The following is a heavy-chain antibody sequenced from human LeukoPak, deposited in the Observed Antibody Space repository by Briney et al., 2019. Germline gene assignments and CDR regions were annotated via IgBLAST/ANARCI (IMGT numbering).Heavy chain of an antibody. CDR1: GFTFSSYE. CDR2: ISSSGSTI. V-gene: IGHV3-48*03. J-gene: IGHJ3*02. CDR3: ARDGVLLWFGEPASAFDI. D-gene: IGHD3-10*01. Sequence: GGSLRLSCAASGFTFSSYEMNWVRQAPGKGLEWVSYISSSGSTIYYADSVKGRFTISRDNAKNSLYLQMSSLRAEDTAVYYCARDGVLLWFGEPASAFDIWGQGTMVTVSS.